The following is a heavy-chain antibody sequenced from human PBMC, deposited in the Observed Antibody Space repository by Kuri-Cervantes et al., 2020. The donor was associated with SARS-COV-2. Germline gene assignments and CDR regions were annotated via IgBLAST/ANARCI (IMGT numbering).Heavy chain of an antibody. V-gene: IGHV3-23*03. D-gene: IGHD6-19*01. CDR2: IYSGGSST. CDR3: AKDIAVAGHFDY. Sequence: GGSLRLSCAASGFTFSSYAMSWVRQAPGKGLEWVSVIYSGGSSTYCADSVKGRFTISRDNSKNTLYLQMNSLRAEDTAVYYCAKDIAVAGHFDYWGQGTLVTVSS. CDR1: GFTFSSYA. J-gene: IGHJ4*02.